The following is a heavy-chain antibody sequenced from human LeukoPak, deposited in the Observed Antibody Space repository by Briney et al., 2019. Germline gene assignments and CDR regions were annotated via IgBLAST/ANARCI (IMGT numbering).Heavy chain of an antibody. J-gene: IGHJ4*02. CDR2: ISGSGGST. V-gene: IGHV3-23*01. D-gene: IGHD3-22*01. CDR1: GFTFSSYA. CDR3: AVWDSSGYYYGFDY. Sequence: PGGSLRLSCAASGFTFSSYAMSWVRQAPGKGLEWVSAISGSGGSTYYADSVKGRFTISRDNSKNTLYLQMNSLRAEDTAVYYCAVWDSSGYYYGFDYWGQGTLVTVSS.